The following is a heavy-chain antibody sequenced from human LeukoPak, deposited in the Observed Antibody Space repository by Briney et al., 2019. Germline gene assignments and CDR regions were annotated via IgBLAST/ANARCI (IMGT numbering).Heavy chain of an antibody. V-gene: IGHV3-21*01. CDR1: GFTFSSYS. CDR3: ARDARGIGSYGVDY. Sequence: GGSLRLSCAASGFTFSSYSMNWVRQAPGKGLEWVSSISSSSGYIYYADSVKGRFTISRDNAKNSLYLQMNSLRAEDTAVYYCARDARGIGSYGVDYWGQGTLVTVSS. D-gene: IGHD1-26*01. CDR2: ISSSSGYI. J-gene: IGHJ4*02.